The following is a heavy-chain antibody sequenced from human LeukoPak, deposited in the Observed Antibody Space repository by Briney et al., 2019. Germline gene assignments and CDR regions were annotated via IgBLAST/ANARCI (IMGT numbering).Heavy chain of an antibody. V-gene: IGHV1-2*02. CDR2: INPNSGGT. J-gene: IGHJ4*02. CDR3: VRGVSTDSIHSCGRNCYFLDY. D-gene: IGHD2-21*02. CDR1: GYTFTGNH. Sequence: GASVKVSCKASGYTFTGNHMHWVRQAPGQGLEWMGWINPNSGGTNYAQKFQGRVIMTRDTSISTAYMELSRLGSDDTAVYYCVRGVSTDSIHSCGRNCYFLDYWGQGTLVTVSS.